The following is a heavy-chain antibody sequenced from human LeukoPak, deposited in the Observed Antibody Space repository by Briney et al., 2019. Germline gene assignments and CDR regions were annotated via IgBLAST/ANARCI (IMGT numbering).Heavy chain of an antibody. V-gene: IGHV3-23*01. CDR3: AKRGVVIRVILVGFHKEAYYFDS. D-gene: IGHD3-22*01. CDR2: ISDTGGRT. CDR1: GITLSNYG. J-gene: IGHJ4*02. Sequence: GGSLRLSCAVSGITLSNYGMTWVRQAPGKGLEGVAGISDTGGRTNYADSVKGRFTISRDNPKNTLYLQMNSLRAEDTAVYFCAKRGVVIRVILVGFHKEAYYFDSWGQGALVTVSS.